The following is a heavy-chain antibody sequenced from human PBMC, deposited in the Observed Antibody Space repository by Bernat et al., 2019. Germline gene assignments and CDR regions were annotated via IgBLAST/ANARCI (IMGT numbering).Heavy chain of an antibody. CDR3: AKGPWERPEY. J-gene: IGHJ4*02. Sequence: EGQLVESGGGLAQPGGSLRLSCTASGFIFSNSWMHWVRQAPGKDLEWVSRINKDKTLVTYAESVKGRFTVSRDNAKNTLSLQMNSLRAEDTAVYYCAKGPWERPEYWGQGTLVTVSS. D-gene: IGHD1-26*01. CDR1: GFIFSNSW. V-gene: IGHV3-74*03. CDR2: INKDKTLV.